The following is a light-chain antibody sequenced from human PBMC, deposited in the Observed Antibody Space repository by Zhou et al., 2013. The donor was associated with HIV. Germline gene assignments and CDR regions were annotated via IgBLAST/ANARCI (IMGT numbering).Light chain of an antibody. CDR1: QSVRSNK. J-gene: IGKJ5*01. Sequence: ENVLTQSPGALSLSPGERATLSCRASQSVRSNKLAWYQHRPGQTPRLLMYGASSRATGIPDRFSGSGSGTDFTLTINRLEPEDFAVYYCQQYGSSPMSFGQGTRLEIK. CDR3: QQYGSSPMS. V-gene: IGKV3-20*01. CDR2: GAS.